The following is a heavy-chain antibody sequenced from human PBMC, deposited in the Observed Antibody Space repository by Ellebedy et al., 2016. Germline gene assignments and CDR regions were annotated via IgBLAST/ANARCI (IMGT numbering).Heavy chain of an antibody. CDR3: REGHYSDV. J-gene: IGHJ1*01. V-gene: IGHV3-48*01. D-gene: IGHD2-15*01. CDR2: ISGSSRTI. CDR1: HFSFSSYV. Sequence: GGSLRLSXAASHFSFSSYVMHWVRQAPGKGLEWVSYISGSSRTIDYADSVKGRFTISRDNSRNILYLHMNSLRVDDTAKYYCREGHYSDVWGQGTLVTVSS.